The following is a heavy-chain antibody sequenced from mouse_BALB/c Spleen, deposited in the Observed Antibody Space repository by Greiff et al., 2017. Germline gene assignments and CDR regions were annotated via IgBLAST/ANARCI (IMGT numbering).Heavy chain of an antibody. J-gene: IGHJ3*01. CDR1: GFTFSSFG. D-gene: IGHD2-4*01. V-gene: IGHV5-17*02. CDR2: ISSGSSTI. Sequence: EVQLVESGGGLVQPGGSRKLSCAASGFTFSSFGMHWVRQAPEKGLEWVAYISSGSSTIYYADTVKGRFTISRDNPKNTLFLQMTSLRSEDTAMYYCARSDDYGGVFAYWGQGTLVTVSA. CDR3: ARSDDYGGVFAY.